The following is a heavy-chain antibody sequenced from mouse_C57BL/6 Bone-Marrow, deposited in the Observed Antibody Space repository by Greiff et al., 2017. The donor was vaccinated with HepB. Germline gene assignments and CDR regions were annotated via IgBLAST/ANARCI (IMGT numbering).Heavy chain of an antibody. CDR1: GFTFSDYY. J-gene: IGHJ2*01. D-gene: IGHD3-2*02. CDR3: ARDSSGYFDY. V-gene: IGHV5-12*01. CDR2: ISNGGGST. Sequence: EVQGVESGGGLVQPGGSLKLSCAASGFTFSDYYMYWVRQTPEKRLEWVAYISNGGGSTYYPDTVKGRFTISSDNAKNTLYLQMSRLKSEDTAMYYCARDSSGYFDYWGQGTTLTVSS.